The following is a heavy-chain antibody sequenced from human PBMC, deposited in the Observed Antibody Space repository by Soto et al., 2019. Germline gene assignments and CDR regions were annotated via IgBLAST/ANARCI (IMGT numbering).Heavy chain of an antibody. CDR2: IRGSDGTT. CDR1: GFTFSDYA. D-gene: IGHD1-26*01. V-gene: IGHV3-23*01. Sequence: EVQLLESGGGLVQPGGSLRLSCAASGFTFSDYAMSWVRQAPGKGLEWVSTIRGSDGTTYYADSVKGRFTISRDNSKNTLYLQMNSLRAEDTAIYYCARKDGTFYGPFDYWGQGTLVTVSS. CDR3: ARKDGTFYGPFDY. J-gene: IGHJ4*02.